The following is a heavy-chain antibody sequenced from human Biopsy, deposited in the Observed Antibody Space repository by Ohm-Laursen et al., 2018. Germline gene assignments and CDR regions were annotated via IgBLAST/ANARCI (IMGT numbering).Heavy chain of an antibody. CDR3: ARQEFATSPLDY. D-gene: IGHD3-10*01. J-gene: IGHJ4*02. Sequence: WIRQPPGKGLEWIGSIYYSGSTYYNPSLKSRVTISADRSKNQFSLKLTSVTAADTAMYYCARQEFATSPLDYWGQGSLVTVSS. V-gene: IGHV4-39*01. CDR2: IYYSGST.